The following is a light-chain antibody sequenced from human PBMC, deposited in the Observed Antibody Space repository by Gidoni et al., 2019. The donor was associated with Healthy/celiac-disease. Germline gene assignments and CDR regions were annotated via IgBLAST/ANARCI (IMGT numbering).Light chain of an antibody. Sequence: QSALTQPPSASGAPGQSVTISCTGTSSDVGGYNYVSWYHQHPGKAPKLMIYEVSKRPSGVPDRFSGSKSGNTASLTVSGLQAEDEADYYCSSYAGTNNHVVFGGGTKLTVL. V-gene: IGLV2-8*01. CDR3: SSYAGTNNHVV. CDR1: SSDVGGYNY. J-gene: IGLJ2*01. CDR2: EVS.